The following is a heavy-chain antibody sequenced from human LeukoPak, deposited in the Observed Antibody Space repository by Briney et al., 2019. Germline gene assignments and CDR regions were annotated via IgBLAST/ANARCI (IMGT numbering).Heavy chain of an antibody. CDR2: IYYSGSA. V-gene: IGHV4-39*07. J-gene: IGHJ4*02. CDR3: ARKPIINNAWYYFDY. Sequence: SETLSLTCTVSGGSISSSGYYWGWIRQPPGKGLEWIGSIYYSGSAYYNPSLKSRVTMSVDTSKNQFSLKLSSVTAADTAVYYCARKPIINNAWYYFDYWGQGTLVTVSS. D-gene: IGHD1/OR15-1a*01. CDR1: GGSISSSGYY.